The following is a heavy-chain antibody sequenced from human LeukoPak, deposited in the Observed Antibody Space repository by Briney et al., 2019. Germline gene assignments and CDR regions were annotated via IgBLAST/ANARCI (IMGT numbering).Heavy chain of an antibody. CDR2: IYYSGST. Sequence: SETLSLTCTVSGGSISSYYWSWIRQPPGKGLEWIGYIYYSGSTNYNPSLKSRVTISVDTSKNQFSLKLSSVTAADTAVYYCASSSENCGGDCYSFDYWGQGTLVTVSS. CDR3: ASSSENCGGDCYSFDY. J-gene: IGHJ4*02. V-gene: IGHV4-59*08. CDR1: GGSISSYY. D-gene: IGHD2-21*02.